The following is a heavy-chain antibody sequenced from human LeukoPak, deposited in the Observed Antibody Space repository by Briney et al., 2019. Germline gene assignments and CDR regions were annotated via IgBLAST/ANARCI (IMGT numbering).Heavy chain of an antibody. CDR3: ARDLSSGIYYYGMDV. Sequence: ASVKVSCKASGYTFTGYYMHWVRQAPGQGLEWMGWINPNSGGTNYAQKFQGRVTMTRDTSISIAYMELSRLRSDDTAVYYCARDLSSGIYYYGMDVWGQGTTVTVSS. CDR1: GYTFTGYY. V-gene: IGHV1-2*02. D-gene: IGHD1-14*01. J-gene: IGHJ6*02. CDR2: INPNSGGT.